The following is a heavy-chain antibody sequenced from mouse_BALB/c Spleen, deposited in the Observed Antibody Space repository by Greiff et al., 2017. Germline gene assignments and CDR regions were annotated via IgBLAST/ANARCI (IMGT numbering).Heavy chain of an antibody. D-gene: IGHD3-2*01. Sequence: QVQLQQPGAELVRPGASMKLSCKASGYTFTSYWINWVKQRPGQGLEWIGNIYPSDSYTNYNQKFKDKATLTVDKSSSTAYMQLSSPTSEDSAVYYCTRGDSSGYVQAWFAYWGQGTLVTVSA. CDR2: IYPSDSYT. CDR1: GYTFTSYW. CDR3: TRGDSSGYVQAWFAY. V-gene: IGHV1-69*02. J-gene: IGHJ3*01.